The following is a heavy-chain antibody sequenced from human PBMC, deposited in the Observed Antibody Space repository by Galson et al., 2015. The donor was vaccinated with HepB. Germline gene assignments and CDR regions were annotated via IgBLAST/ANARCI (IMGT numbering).Heavy chain of an antibody. CDR3: ARVASRITIFGVAHLDAFDI. CDR2: ISYSGST. D-gene: IGHD3-3*01. J-gene: IGHJ3*02. V-gene: IGHV4-59*01. Sequence: TLSLTCTVSGGSISSYFWSWIRQPPGKGLEWIGYISYSGSTNYNPSLKSRVTISVDTSKNQFSLKLSSVTAADTAVYYCARVASRITIFGVAHLDAFDIWGQGTMVTVSS. CDR1: GGSISSYF.